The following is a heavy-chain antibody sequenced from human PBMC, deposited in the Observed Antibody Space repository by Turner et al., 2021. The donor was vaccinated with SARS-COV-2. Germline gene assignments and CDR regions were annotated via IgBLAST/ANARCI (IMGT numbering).Heavy chain of an antibody. Sequence: EVQLVESGGGLVQPGGPLQLSCAASGFTFSGSAMHWVRQASGKGLEWVGRIRSKANSYATAYAASVKGRFTISRDDSKNTAYLQMNSLKTEDTAVYYCTTPPVAGLVVIDDDYYYGMDVWGQGTTVTVSS. CDR2: IRSKANSYAT. D-gene: IGHD3-22*01. V-gene: IGHV3-73*01. J-gene: IGHJ6*02. CDR1: GFTFSGSA. CDR3: TTPPVAGLVVIDDDYYYGMDV.